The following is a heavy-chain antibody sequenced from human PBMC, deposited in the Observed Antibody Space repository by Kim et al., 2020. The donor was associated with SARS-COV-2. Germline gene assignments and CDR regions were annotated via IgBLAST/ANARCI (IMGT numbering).Heavy chain of an antibody. CDR2: IYSGGST. V-gene: IGHV3-53*01. J-gene: IGHJ4*02. D-gene: IGHD5-18*01. CDR1: GFTVSSNY. CDR3: ARGIQLYRGGLGN. Sequence: GGSLRLSCAASGFTVSSNYMSWVRQAPGKGLEWVSVIYSGGSTYYADSVKGRFTISRDNSKNTLYLQMNSLRAEDTAVYYCARGIQLYRGGLGNWGQGTLVTVSS.